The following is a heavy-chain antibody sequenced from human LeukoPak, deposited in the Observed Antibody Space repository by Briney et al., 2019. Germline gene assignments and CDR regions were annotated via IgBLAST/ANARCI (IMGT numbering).Heavy chain of an antibody. Sequence: PGGSLRLSCAASGFTFSSYTMNWVRQAPGKGLEWVSSISGGGSYISYADSLKGRLTISRDNARNSLYLQMSSLRAEDTAVYYWARASDHGGAPGHRPFDQWGLGTLVTVSS. J-gene: IGHJ4*02. V-gene: IGHV3-21*01. CDR3: ARASDHGGAPGHRPFDQ. CDR1: GFTFSSYT. CDR2: ISGGGSYI. D-gene: IGHD4-23*01.